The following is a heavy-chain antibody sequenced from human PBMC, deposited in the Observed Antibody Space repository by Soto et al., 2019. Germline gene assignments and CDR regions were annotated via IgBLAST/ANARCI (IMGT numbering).Heavy chain of an antibody. J-gene: IGHJ6*02. D-gene: IGHD5-18*01. Sequence: GGSLRLSCAASGFTFSSYGMHWVRQAPGKGLEWVAVISYDGSNKYYADSVKGRFTISRDNSKNTLYLQMNSLRAEDTAVYYCAKDSRSVLSLLYSYGTYGMDVWGQGTTVTVSS. CDR2: ISYDGSNK. CDR3: AKDSRSVLSLLYSYGTYGMDV. V-gene: IGHV3-30*18. CDR1: GFTFSSYG.